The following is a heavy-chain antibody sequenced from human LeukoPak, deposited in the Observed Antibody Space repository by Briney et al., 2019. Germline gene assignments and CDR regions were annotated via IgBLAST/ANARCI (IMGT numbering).Heavy chain of an antibody. CDR3: AKDRGYRSDYGGTDY. CDR1: GFTFDDYG. CDR2: INWNGGST. Sequence: GGSLRLSCAASGFTFDDYGMSWVRQAPGKGPEWVSGINWNGGSTGYADSVKGRFTISRDNSKNTLYLQMNSLRAEDTAVYYCAKDRGYRSDYGGTDYWGQGTLVTVSS. D-gene: IGHD4-23*01. V-gene: IGHV3-20*04. J-gene: IGHJ4*02.